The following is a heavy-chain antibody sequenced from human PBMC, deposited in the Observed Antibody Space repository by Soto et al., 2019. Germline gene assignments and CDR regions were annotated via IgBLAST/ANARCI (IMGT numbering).Heavy chain of an antibody. CDR3: ARDQGNWTDFDDAFDI. CDR1: GYTFTGYY. V-gene: IGHV1-2*02. J-gene: IGHJ3*02. CDR2: INPNSGGT. D-gene: IGHD1-1*01. Sequence: QVQLVQSGAEVKKPGASVKVSCKASGYTFTGYYMHWVRQAPGQGLEWMGWINPNSGGTNYAQKFQGRVTMTRDTSISTAYMELSRLRSDDTAVYYCARDQGNWTDFDDAFDIWGQGTMVTVSS.